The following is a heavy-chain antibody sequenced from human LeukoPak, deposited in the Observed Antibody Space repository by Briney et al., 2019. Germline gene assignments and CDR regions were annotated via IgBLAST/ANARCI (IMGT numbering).Heavy chain of an antibody. Sequence: GGSLRLSCAASGFTFSSYAMGWVRQAPGKGLEWVSAISGSGGSTYYADSVKGRFTIPRDNSKNTLYLQMNSLRAEDTAVYYCAKDQREIVGTTGGGYGGQGTLVTVSS. CDR2: ISGSGGST. J-gene: IGHJ4*02. CDR1: GFTFSSYA. CDR3: AKDQREIVGTTGGGY. V-gene: IGHV3-23*01. D-gene: IGHD1-26*01.